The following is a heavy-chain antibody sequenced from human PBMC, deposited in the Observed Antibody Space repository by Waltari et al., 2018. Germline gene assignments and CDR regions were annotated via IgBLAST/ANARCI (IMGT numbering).Heavy chain of an antibody. Sequence: QVQLVQSGAEVKKPGSSVKVSCKASGGTFSSYAISWVRQAPGQGVEWMGGIIPIFGTANYAQKFQGRVTITADESTSTAYMELSSLRSEDTAVYYCARDRRAAAGRGLYYYGMDVWGQGTTVTVSS. V-gene: IGHV1-69*13. CDR3: ARDRRAAAGRGLYYYGMDV. J-gene: IGHJ6*02. D-gene: IGHD6-13*01. CDR1: GGTFSSYA. CDR2: IIPIFGTA.